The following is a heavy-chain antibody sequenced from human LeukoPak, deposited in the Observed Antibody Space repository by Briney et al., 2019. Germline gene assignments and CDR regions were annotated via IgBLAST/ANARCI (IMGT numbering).Heavy chain of an antibody. CDR1: GFTFRSYA. CDR3: AAIAVADTDDC. CDR2: ISGSGGST. J-gene: IGHJ4*02. D-gene: IGHD6-19*01. V-gene: IGHV3-23*01. Sequence: GGSLRLSCVASGFTFRSYAMSWVRQAPGKGLEWVSGISGSGGSTYYADSVKGRFTISRDNSKNTLYLQMNSLRAEDTAVYYCAAIAVADTDDCWGQGTLVTVSS.